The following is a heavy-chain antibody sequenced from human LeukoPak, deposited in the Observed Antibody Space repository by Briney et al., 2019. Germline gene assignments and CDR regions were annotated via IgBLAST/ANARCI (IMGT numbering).Heavy chain of an antibody. V-gene: IGHV3-33*08. CDR1: GFTFSNFG. J-gene: IGHJ4*02. Sequence: GGSLRLSCAASGFTFSNFGMHWVRQAPGKGLEWVAVISYDGGEQHYGDSVKGRFSISRDDSRGTVYLQMNSLRAEDTAVYYCASRQVAGGRGTLVTVSS. CDR3: ASRQVA. CDR2: ISYDGGEQ.